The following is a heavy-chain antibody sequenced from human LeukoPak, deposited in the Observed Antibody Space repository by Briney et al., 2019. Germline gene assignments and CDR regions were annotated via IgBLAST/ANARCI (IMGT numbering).Heavy chain of an antibody. Sequence: SETLSLTCTVSGGSINNINYYWGWIRQPPGKGLEWIGYIYYSGSTNYNPSLKSRVTISVDTSKNQFSLRLTSVTAADTAVYCCARGLLNFGTIRYWGQGTLVTVSS. CDR2: IYYSGST. CDR3: ARGLLNFGTIRY. CDR1: GGSINNINYY. V-gene: IGHV4-61*05. J-gene: IGHJ4*02. D-gene: IGHD3-9*01.